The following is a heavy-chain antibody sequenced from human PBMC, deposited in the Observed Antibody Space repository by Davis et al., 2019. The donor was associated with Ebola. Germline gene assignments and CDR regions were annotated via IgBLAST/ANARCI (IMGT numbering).Heavy chain of an antibody. CDR1: GFTFNTYD. J-gene: IGHJ4*02. Sequence: GESLKISCAASGFTFNTYDMSWVRQAPGKGLEWVSVVSGSGATTYYADSVKGRFTIPRDNSKNTLYLQMNSVRVEDTAVYYCATCGFCVSASGIDYRGQGTLVTVSS. CDR2: VSGSGATT. D-gene: IGHD6-19*01. V-gene: IGHV3-23*01. CDR3: ATCGFCVSASGIDY.